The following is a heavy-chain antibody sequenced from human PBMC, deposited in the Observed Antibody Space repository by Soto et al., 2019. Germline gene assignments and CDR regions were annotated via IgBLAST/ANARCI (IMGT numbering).Heavy chain of an antibody. CDR1: GGSITTYY. Sequence: SETLSLTCTVSGGSITTYYWTWIRQPPGKGLEWIGNILYTGTTNYNPSLKSRVTISLDTSRNQFSLNLTSVTTADTAIYYCARESTGTIYNWFDPWGQGTLVTVSS. CDR3: ARESTGTIYNWFDP. D-gene: IGHD1-7*01. V-gene: IGHV4-59*01. CDR2: ILYTGTT. J-gene: IGHJ5*02.